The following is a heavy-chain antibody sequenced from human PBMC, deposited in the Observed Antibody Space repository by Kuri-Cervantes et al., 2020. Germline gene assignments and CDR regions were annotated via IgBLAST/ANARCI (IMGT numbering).Heavy chain of an antibody. Sequence: ASVKVSCKASGYTFTSYYMHWVRQAPGQGLEWMGIINPSGGSTSYAQKFQGRVTMTRDTSTSTVYMELSSLRSEDTAVYYCASVGGYCSSTNCFGYYLDVWGKGTTVTVSS. CDR3: ASVGGYCSSTNCFGYYLDV. D-gene: IGHD2-2*01. V-gene: IGHV1-46*01. CDR2: INPSGGST. CDR1: GYTFTSYY. J-gene: IGHJ6*03.